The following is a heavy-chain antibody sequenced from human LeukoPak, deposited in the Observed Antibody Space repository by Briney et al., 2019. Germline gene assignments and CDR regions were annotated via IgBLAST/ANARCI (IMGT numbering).Heavy chain of an antibody. V-gene: IGHV4-59*01. CDR3: ARGVPTSYYYESAAYYFDY. CDR2: IYYSGST. CDR1: GGSISSYF. D-gene: IGHD3-22*01. Sequence: SETLSLTCAVSGGSISSYFWSWIRQPPGKGREWIAYIYYSGSTNYNPSLKGRVTISVDTSRNQFSLKLSSVTAADTAVYYCARGVPTSYYYESAAYYFDYWGQGTLVTVSS. J-gene: IGHJ4*02.